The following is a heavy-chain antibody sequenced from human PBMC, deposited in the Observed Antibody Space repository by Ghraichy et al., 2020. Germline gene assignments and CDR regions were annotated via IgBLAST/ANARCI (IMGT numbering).Heavy chain of an antibody. CDR3: ARGGTSIAAQDYYYGMDV. CDR1: GYTFTSYY. J-gene: IGHJ6*02. V-gene: IGHV1-46*01. CDR2: INPSGGST. D-gene: IGHD6-6*01. Sequence: ASVKVSCKASGYTFTSYYMHWVRQAPGQGLEWMGIINPSGGSTSYAQKFQGRVTMTRDTSTSTVYMELSSLRSEDTAVYYCARGGTSIAAQDYYYGMDVWGQGTTVTVSS.